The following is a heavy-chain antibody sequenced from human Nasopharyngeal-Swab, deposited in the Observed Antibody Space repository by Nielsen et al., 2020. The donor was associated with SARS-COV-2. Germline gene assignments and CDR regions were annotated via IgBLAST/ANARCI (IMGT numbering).Heavy chain of an antibody. CDR1: GFTFSSYG. V-gene: IGHV3-33*01. J-gene: IGHJ4*02. Sequence: GESLKISCAASGFTFSSYGMHWVRHAPGERLEWVAVIWYDGSSMSYADSVKGRFTISRDNSKNTLFLQMNSLRVEDTAVYYCARDTRDDYGDYVGVDYWGQGTLVTVSS. CDR3: ARDTRDDYGDYVGVDY. CDR2: IWYDGSSM. D-gene: IGHD4-17*01.